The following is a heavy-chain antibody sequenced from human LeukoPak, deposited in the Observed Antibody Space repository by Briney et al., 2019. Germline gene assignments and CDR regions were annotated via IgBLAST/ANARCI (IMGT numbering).Heavy chain of an antibody. Sequence: GRSLRLSCTASGFTYSDSALHWVRQAPGKGLEWVAVISDDGVNEYYADSVKGRFAISRDNSKNTLYLQMNSLRAEDTAVYYCAKDQPRDFWDIDYWGQGTLVTVSS. D-gene: IGHD3-3*01. V-gene: IGHV3-30*09. CDR1: GFTYSDSA. J-gene: IGHJ4*02. CDR3: AKDQPRDFWDIDY. CDR2: ISDDGVNE.